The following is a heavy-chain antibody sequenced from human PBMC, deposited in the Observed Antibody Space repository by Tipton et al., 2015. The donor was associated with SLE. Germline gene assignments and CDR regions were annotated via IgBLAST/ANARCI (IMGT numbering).Heavy chain of an antibody. Sequence: TLSLTCTVSGVSISSGSYYWSWIRQPAGKGLEWIGYIYTSGSSNYNPSLKSRVTISLDTSKNQFSLKLSSVTAADTAVYYCAAHEYYDSSGYYSDYWGQGTLVTVSS. CDR3: AAHEYYDSSGYYSDY. J-gene: IGHJ4*02. V-gene: IGHV4-61*09. D-gene: IGHD3-22*01. CDR1: GVSISSGSYY. CDR2: IYTSGSS.